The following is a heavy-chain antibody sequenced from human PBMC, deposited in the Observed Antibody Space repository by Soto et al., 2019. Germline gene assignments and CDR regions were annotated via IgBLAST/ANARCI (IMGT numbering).Heavy chain of an antibody. J-gene: IGHJ6*02. D-gene: IGHD6-6*01. CDR2: ISYDGSNK. Sequence: QVQLVESGGGVVQPGRSLRLSCAASGFTFSSYAMHWVRQAPGKGLEWVAVISYDGSNKYYADSVKGRFTISRDNSKNTLYLQMNSLRAEDTAVYYCARDSKYSSSSGYYYYYGMDVWGQGTTVTVSS. CDR3: ARDSKYSSSSGYYYYYGMDV. CDR1: GFTFSSYA. V-gene: IGHV3-30-3*01.